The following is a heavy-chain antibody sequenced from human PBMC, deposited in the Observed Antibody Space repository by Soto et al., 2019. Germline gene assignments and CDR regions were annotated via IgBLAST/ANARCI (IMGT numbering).Heavy chain of an antibody. CDR2: IYRSGNT. Sequence: SETLSLTCAVSRGFISSGSWWSWVRQPPGKGLEWIGEIYRSGNTNYNPSLKSRVSISVDMSKNQFSLNLSSVTAADTAVYYCASGKGVDGSHYLDNWGQGTLVTVSS. V-gene: IGHV4-4*02. J-gene: IGHJ4*02. D-gene: IGHD1-26*01. CDR1: RGFISSGSW. CDR3: ASGKGVDGSHYLDN.